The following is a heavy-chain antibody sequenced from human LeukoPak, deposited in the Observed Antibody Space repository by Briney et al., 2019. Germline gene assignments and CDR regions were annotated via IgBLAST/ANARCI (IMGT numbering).Heavy chain of an antibody. CDR1: GGSFSGSY. CDR2: INHSGST. J-gene: IGHJ6*03. Sequence: KPSETPSLTCAVYGGSFSGSYWSWIRQPPGKGLEWIGEINHSGSTNYNPSLKSRVTISIDTSKNQFSLKLSSVTAADTAVYYCAGGAVGATTGYYYYYMDVWGKGTTVTVSS. V-gene: IGHV4-34*01. CDR3: AGGAVGATTGYYYYYMDV. D-gene: IGHD1-26*01.